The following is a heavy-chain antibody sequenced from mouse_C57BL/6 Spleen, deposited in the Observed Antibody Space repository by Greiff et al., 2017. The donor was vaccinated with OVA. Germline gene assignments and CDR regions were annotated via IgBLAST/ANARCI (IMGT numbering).Heavy chain of an antibody. Sequence: EVQLVESGGGLVQPKGSLKLSCAASGFSFNTYAMNWVRQAPGKGLEWVARIRSKSNNYATYYADSVKDRFTISRDDSESMLYLQMNNLKTEDTAMYYCGRTTVHWYFDVWGTGTTVTVSS. CDR1: GFSFNTYA. V-gene: IGHV10-1*01. D-gene: IGHD2-13*01. CDR2: IRSKSNNYAT. J-gene: IGHJ1*03. CDR3: GRTTVHWYFDV.